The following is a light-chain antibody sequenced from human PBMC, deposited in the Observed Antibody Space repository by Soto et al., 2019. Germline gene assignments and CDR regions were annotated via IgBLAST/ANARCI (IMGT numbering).Light chain of an antibody. CDR3: AAWDDSLNGVV. CDR1: SSSIGSNT. V-gene: IGLV1-44*01. CDR2: SSN. J-gene: IGLJ2*01. Sequence: QPVLTQPPSASGTPGQRVTISCSGSSSSIGSNTVHWYQQLPETAPKLLIYSSNQRPSGVPDRFSGSKSGTSASLAISGLQSEDEADYYCAAWDDSLNGVVFGGGTKVTVL.